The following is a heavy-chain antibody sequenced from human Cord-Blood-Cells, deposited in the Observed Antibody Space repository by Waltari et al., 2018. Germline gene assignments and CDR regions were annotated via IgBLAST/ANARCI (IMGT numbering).Heavy chain of an antibody. Sequence: QVQLPQWGAGLFKPSETLSLTCAVYGVSSSGYYWSRIRTPPGKGLEWIGEINHSGSTNYNPSLKSRVTISVDTSKNQFSLKLSSVTAADTAVYYCARLPGIAAAGYDYWGQGTLVTVSS. CDR1: GVSSSGYY. J-gene: IGHJ4*02. D-gene: IGHD6-13*01. CDR3: ARLPGIAAAGYDY. V-gene: IGHV4-34*01. CDR2: INHSGST.